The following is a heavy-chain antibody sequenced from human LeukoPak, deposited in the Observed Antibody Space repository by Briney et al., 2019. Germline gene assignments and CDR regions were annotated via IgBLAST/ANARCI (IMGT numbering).Heavy chain of an antibody. CDR2: INPNSGGT. CDR1: GYTFTGYY. V-gene: IGHV1-2*06. Sequence: ASVKVSCKASGYTFTGYYMHWVRQAPGQGLEWMGRINPNSGGTNYAQKFQGRVTMTRDTSISTAYVELNRLRSDDTAVYYCARMSFGGWYYYGSGSSDYWGQGTLVTVSS. J-gene: IGHJ4*02. D-gene: IGHD3-10*01. CDR3: ARMSFGGWYYYGSGSSDY.